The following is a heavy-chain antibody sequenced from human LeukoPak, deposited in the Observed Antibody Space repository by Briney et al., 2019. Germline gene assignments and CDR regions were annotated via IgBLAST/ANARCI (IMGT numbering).Heavy chain of an antibody. CDR2: ISGSGGST. Sequence: PGGSLRLSCAASGFTFSSYAMSWVRQAPGKGLEWVLAISGSGGSTYYADSVKGRFTISRDNSKNTLYLQMNSLRAEDTAVYYCAKELGYYDSSGNYYYYGMDVWGQGTTVTVSS. J-gene: IGHJ6*02. V-gene: IGHV3-23*01. CDR1: GFTFSSYA. D-gene: IGHD3-22*01. CDR3: AKELGYYDSSGNYYYYGMDV.